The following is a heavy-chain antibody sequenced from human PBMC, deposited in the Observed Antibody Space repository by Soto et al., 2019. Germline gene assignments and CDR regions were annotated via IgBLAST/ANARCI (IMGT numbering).Heavy chain of an antibody. D-gene: IGHD3-22*01. CDR3: TSDRGRRYNDGRGYYYSAY. Sequence: QVHLVQSGAEVKKPGSSVKVSCKASGGTFSSYAISWVRQAPGQGLEWMGGFIPIFGTTNYAQKFQGRVTITADESTSKAYMELSSLRSEDTAVYCCTSDRGRRYNDGRGYYYSAYWGQGTLVNVSS. CDR1: GGTFSSYA. CDR2: FIPIFGTT. V-gene: IGHV1-69*01. J-gene: IGHJ4*02.